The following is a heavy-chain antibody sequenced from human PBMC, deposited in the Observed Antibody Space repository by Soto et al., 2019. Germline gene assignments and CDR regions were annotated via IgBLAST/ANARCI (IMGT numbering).Heavy chain of an antibody. CDR3: AKDRGTYYYDSSGYPPDY. Sequence: QVQLVESGGGVVQPGRSLRLSCAASGFTFSSYGMHWVRQAPGKGLEWVAVISYDGSNKYYADSVKGRFTISRDNSKNTLYLQMNSRRAEDTAVYYCAKDRGTYYYDSSGYPPDYGGQGTLVTVSS. V-gene: IGHV3-30*18. CDR1: GFTFSSYG. J-gene: IGHJ4*02. CDR2: ISYDGSNK. D-gene: IGHD3-22*01.